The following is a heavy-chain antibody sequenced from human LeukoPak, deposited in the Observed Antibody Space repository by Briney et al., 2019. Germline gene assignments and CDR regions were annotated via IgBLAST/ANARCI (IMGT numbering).Heavy chain of an antibody. V-gene: IGHV3-21*01. CDR3: ARDLGRDCSGGSCYSKDGLFDP. Sequence: GGSLRLSCAATGFTFSSYSMNWVRQAPGKGLEWVSSISSSSSYIYYADSVKGRFTISRDNAKNSLYLQMNSLRAEDTAVYYCARDLGRDCSGGSCYSKDGLFDPWGQGTLVTVSS. CDR2: ISSSSSYI. D-gene: IGHD2-15*01. CDR1: GFTFSSYS. J-gene: IGHJ5*02.